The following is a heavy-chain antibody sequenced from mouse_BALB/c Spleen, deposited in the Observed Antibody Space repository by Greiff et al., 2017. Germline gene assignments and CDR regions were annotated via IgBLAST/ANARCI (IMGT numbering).Heavy chain of an antibody. D-gene: IGHD3-3*01. J-gene: IGHJ3*01. CDR1: GYSITSGYY. CDR2: ISYDGSN. Sequence: EVQLQQSGPGLVKPSQSLSLTCSVTGYSITSGYYWNWIRQFPGNKLEWMGYISYDGSNNYNPSLKNRISITRDTSKNQFFLKLNSVTTEDTATYYCAREGLQAYWGQGTLVTVSA. V-gene: IGHV3-6*02. CDR3: AREGLQAY.